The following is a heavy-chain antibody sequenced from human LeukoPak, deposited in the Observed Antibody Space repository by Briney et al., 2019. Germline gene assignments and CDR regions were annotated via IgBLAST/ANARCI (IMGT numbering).Heavy chain of an antibody. CDR2: INLSGST. D-gene: IGHD4-17*01. CDR1: GPSFSTSY. CDR3: ARGSGDYARSCPDY. Sequence: PSESLSLTCAVYGPSFSTSYSSWIRQHPGKWMEWIGEINLSGSTNYNPSVKSQVTISVDTSKNQFSMKLSSVTAADTAVYYCARGSGDYARSCPDYGGQGTLVPVSS. V-gene: IGHV4-34*01. J-gene: IGHJ4*02.